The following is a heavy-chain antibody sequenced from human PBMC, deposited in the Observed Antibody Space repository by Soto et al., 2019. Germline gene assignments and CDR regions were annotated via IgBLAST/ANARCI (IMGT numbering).Heavy chain of an antibody. CDR1: GFAFSSYC. CDR2: IWYDGSRK. J-gene: IGHJ6*02. V-gene: IGHV3-33*01. Sequence: SLRLSRAVSGFAFSSYCLQWVRQAPGKGLEWVAVIWYDGSRKYYADSVKGRFTISRDNSKNMVYLQMNSLRSEDTAIYFCAAGTEAGYYYGMDVWGQGTTVTV. CDR3: AAGTEAGYYYGMDV.